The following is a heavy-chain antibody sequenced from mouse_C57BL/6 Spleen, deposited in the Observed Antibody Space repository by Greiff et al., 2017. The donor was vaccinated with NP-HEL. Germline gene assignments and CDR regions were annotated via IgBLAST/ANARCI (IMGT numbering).Heavy chain of an antibody. CDR3: ARFQDDYDVFAY. V-gene: IGHV1-80*01. CDR1: GYAFSSYW. Sequence: VQLVESGAELVKPGASVKISCKASGYAFSSYWMNWVKQRPGKGLEWIGQIYPGDGDTNYNGKFKGKATLTADKSSSTAYMQLSSLTSEDSAVYFCARFQDDYDVFAYWGQGTLVTVSA. D-gene: IGHD2-4*01. CDR2: IYPGDGDT. J-gene: IGHJ3*01.